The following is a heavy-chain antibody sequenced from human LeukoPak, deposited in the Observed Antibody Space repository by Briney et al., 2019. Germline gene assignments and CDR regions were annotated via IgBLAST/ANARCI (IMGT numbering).Heavy chain of an antibody. CDR2: INPSFGST. CDR3: ARELRSVETPRYNYFDY. J-gene: IGHJ4*02. Sequence: ASVKVSCTASGYTFTDYYIHWVRQAPGQGLEWVGIINPSFGSTTYAQSFQGRVAMTRGTSKSTVYMELSSLRSEDTAVYYCARELRSVETPRYNYFDYWGQGTLVTVSS. CDR1: GYTFTDYY. V-gene: IGHV1-46*01. D-gene: IGHD4-23*01.